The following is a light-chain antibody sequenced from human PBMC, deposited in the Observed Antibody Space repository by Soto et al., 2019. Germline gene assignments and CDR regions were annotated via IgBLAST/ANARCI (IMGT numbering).Light chain of an antibody. CDR1: SSDIGTYNH. V-gene: IGLV2-14*01. Sequence: QSVLTQPASMSGSPGQSITISCSGTSSDIGTYNHVAWFQQFPGKTPKLVIYSVSDRPSGVSYRFSGSKSGNTASLTISGLQADDEADYYCISYTVSRSYVFGTGTKLTVL. J-gene: IGLJ1*01. CDR2: SVS. CDR3: ISYTVSRSYV.